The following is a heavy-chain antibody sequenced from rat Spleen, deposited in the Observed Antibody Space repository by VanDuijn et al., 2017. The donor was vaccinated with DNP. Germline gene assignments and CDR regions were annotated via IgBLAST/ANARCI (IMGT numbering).Heavy chain of an antibody. CDR1: GFTFSTAW. V-gene: IGHV6-6*01. D-gene: IGHD3-4*01. J-gene: IGHJ2*01. CDR3: ANPGH. Sequence: EVQLVETGGGLVQPGRSLKLSCATSGFTFSTAWMYWYRQFPEKRLEWVARIKSKSNNYATDYTDSVKGRFTISRDDSKSNIYLQMNNLKEEDTAIYYCANPGHWGQGVMVTVSS. CDR2: IKSKSNNYAT.